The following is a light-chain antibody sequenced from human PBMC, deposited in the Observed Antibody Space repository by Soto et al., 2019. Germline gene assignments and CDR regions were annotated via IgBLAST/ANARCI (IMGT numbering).Light chain of an antibody. V-gene: IGKV3-15*01. CDR3: QQYNNWWT. CDR2: GAS. J-gene: IGKJ1*01. Sequence: EIVMTQSPATLSVSPGERATLSCRASQSISNNLAWYHQRPGQAPRLLIYGASTRATGIQARFSGSGSGTEFTLTITSLQSEDFAVYYCQQYNNWWTFGQGTRVEIK. CDR1: QSISNN.